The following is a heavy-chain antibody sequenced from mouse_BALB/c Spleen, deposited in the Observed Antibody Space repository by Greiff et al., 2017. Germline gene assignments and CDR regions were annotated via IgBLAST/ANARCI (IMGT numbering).Heavy chain of an antibody. V-gene: IGHV3-2*02. CDR3: ARTGTGGAMDY. CDR1: GYSITSDYA. Sequence: EVQLQESGPGLVKPSQSLSLTCTVTGYSITSDYAWNWIRQFPGNKLEWMGYISYSGSTSYNPSLKSRISITRDTSKNQFFLQLNSVTTEDTATYYCARTGTGGAMDYWGQGTSVTVSS. CDR2: ISYSGST. D-gene: IGHD4-1*01. J-gene: IGHJ4*01.